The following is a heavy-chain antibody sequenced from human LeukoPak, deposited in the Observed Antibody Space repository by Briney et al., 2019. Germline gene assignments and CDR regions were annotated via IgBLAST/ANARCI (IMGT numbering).Heavy chain of an antibody. J-gene: IGHJ4*02. Sequence: SVKVSCKASGDTFSSYAINWVRQAPGQGPEWMGRITPFLGIANYPQKFQGRVTITADESTTTVYMELSSLRSGDTAVYYCAREACREMGLMWPRLGGQDCRYDHWGQGTLVTVSS. CDR1: GDTFSSYA. CDR3: AREACREMGLMWPRLGGQDCRYDH. CDR2: ITPFLGIA. D-gene: IGHD3-16*01. V-gene: IGHV1-69*04.